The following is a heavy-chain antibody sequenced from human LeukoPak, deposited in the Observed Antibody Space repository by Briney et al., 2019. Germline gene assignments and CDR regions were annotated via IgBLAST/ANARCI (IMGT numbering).Heavy chain of an antibody. CDR1: GFTFSSHF. Sequence: GGSLRLSCAASGFTFSSHFMNWVRQAPGKGLEWVSSISSSSGYIYYADSVRGRFTISRDNAKNSLFLQMNTLRAEDTAVYYCARDRHKYNYDSGGYPPYWGQGTLVTVSS. CDR2: ISSSSGYI. CDR3: ARDRHKYNYDSGGYPPY. J-gene: IGHJ4*02. V-gene: IGHV3-21*01. D-gene: IGHD3-22*01.